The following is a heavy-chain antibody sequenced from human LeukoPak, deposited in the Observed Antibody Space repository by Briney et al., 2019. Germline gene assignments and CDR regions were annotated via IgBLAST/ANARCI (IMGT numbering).Heavy chain of an antibody. CDR3: ARRRRLGPSLDC. CDR1: GYSITSGYY. V-gene: IGHV4-38-2*02. J-gene: IGHJ4*02. Sequence: PSETLSLTCIVSGYSITSGYYWGWIRQPPGKGLEWIGSIYHSGDTYYNPSLKSQVTISVDTSKTVLSLKLTSVTAADTAVYFCARRRRLGPSLDCWGQGTLVAVSS. D-gene: IGHD1-26*01. CDR2: IYHSGDT.